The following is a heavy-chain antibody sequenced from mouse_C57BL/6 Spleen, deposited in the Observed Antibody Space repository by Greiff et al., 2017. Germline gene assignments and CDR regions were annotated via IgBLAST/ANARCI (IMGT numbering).Heavy chain of an antibody. CDR1: GYTFTDYE. D-gene: IGHD1-1*01. V-gene: IGHV1-15*01. Sequence: QVQLQQSGAELVRPGASVTLSCKASGYTFTDYEMHWVKQTPVHGLEWIGAIDPETGGTAYNQKFKGKAILTADKSSSTAYMELRSLTSEDSAVYYCTRSPPYYYGSSPYYFDYRGQGTTLTVSS. CDR2: IDPETGGT. CDR3: TRSPPYYYGSSPYYFDY. J-gene: IGHJ2*01.